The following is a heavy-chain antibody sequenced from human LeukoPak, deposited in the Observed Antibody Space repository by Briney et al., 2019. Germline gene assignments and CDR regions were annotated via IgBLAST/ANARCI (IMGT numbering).Heavy chain of an antibody. CDR1: GDSISSSSFF. D-gene: IGHD6-13*01. CDR2: INHSGST. V-gene: IGHV4-39*07. Sequence: SETLSLTCTVSGDSISSSSFFWGWIRQPPGKGLEWIGEINHSGSTNYNPSLKSRVTISVDTSKNQFSLKLSSVTAADTAVYYCARGLGSSSFWGQGTLVTVSS. J-gene: IGHJ4*02. CDR3: ARGLGSSSF.